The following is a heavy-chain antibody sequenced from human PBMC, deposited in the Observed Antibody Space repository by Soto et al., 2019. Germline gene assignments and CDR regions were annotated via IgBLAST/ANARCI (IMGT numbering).Heavy chain of an antibody. D-gene: IGHD3-16*02. CDR2: IYYST. V-gene: IGHV4-31*03. CDR1: GGSISSGGYY. Sequence: SETLSLTCTVSGGSISSGGYYWSWIRQHPGKGLEWIGYIYYSTYYNPSLKSRVTISVDTSKNQFSLKLSSVTAADTAVYYCARDYRASYPAYYYYGMDVWGQGTTVTVSS. J-gene: IGHJ6*02. CDR3: ARDYRASYPAYYYYGMDV.